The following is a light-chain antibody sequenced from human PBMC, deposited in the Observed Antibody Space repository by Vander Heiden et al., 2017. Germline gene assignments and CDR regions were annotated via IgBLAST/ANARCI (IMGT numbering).Light chain of an antibody. CDR2: AAY. Sequence: DIQMTQSPSSLSASVGDTLTITCRASQGISNYLAWYQQRPGQVPKLLIYAAYTLQSGVPSRFSGGGSGTDFTLTTSGLQPEDVATYYCQKYNTGVTFGPGTKVDIK. J-gene: IGKJ3*01. CDR3: QKYNTGVT. CDR1: QGISNY. V-gene: IGKV1-27*01.